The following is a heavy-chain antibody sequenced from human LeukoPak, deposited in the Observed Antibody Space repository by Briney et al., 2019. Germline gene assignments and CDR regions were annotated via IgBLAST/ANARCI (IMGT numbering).Heavy chain of an antibody. D-gene: IGHD1-14*01. CDR1: GFIFRRHW. CDR2: IKQDGSEK. V-gene: IGHV3-7*05. J-gene: IGHJ3*02. Sequence: GGSLRLSCAASGFIFRRHWMTWVRQAPGKGLEWVANIKQDGSEKNYLDSVRGRFTISRDDARNSLYLQMDSLRVEDTAVYYCARDKSIPNLDAFDIWGQGTMVTVSS. CDR3: ARDKSIPNLDAFDI.